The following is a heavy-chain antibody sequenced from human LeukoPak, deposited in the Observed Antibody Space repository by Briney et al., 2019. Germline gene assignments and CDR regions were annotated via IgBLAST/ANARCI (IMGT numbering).Heavy chain of an antibody. CDR2: ITWNGGST. Sequence: PGGSLRLPCAASGFSFDDYDMSWVRQTPGEGLEWVSRITWNGGSTAYADSVKGRFTISRDNAKNSLYLQMNRLRAEDTALYYCARDRSTPPLSDYWGPGTLVTVSS. CDR1: GFSFDDYD. V-gene: IGHV3-20*04. CDR3: ARDRSTPPLSDY. J-gene: IGHJ4*02.